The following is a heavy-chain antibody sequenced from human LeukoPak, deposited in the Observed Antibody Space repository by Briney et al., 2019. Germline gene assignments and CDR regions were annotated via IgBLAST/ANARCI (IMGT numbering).Heavy chain of an antibody. CDR1: GFIFSDYY. CDR3: ARDWSPNWFDP. V-gene: IGHV3-11*06. CDR2: ISASSGYT. J-gene: IGHJ5*02. Sequence: PGGSLRLSCEASGFIFSDYYMSWIRQAPGKGLERVSYISASSGYTKYADSVKGRFTISRDNAKNSVYLQMNSLRADDTAVYYCARDWSPNWFDPWGQGTPVTVSS.